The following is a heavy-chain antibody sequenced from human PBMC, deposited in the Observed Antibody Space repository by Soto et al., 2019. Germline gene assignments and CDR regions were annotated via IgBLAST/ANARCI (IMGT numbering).Heavy chain of an antibody. CDR3: ASNYPGIAVAGTGYYYGMDV. Sequence: GASVKVSCKASGGTFSSYAISWVRQARGQGLEWMGGIIRIFGTANYAQKFQGRVTITADESTSTAYMELSSLRSEDTAVYYCASNYPGIAVAGTGYYYGMDVWGQGTTVTVSS. CDR2: IIRIFGTA. CDR1: GGTFSSYA. D-gene: IGHD6-19*01. V-gene: IGHV1-69*13. J-gene: IGHJ6*02.